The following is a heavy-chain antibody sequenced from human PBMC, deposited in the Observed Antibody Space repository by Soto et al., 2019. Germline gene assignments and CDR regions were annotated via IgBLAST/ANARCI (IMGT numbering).Heavy chain of an antibody. D-gene: IGHD3-22*01. CDR3: ARDYYDSSGYFAN. CDR1: GFSFSTYS. CDR2: ITASSRTI. J-gene: IGHJ4*02. V-gene: IGHV3-48*02. Sequence: GGSLRLSCVDSGFSFSTYSMNWVRQAPGKGLEWISYITASSRTIYYADSVKGRFTISRDNAKNSLYLQMNSLRDEDTAVYYCARDYYDSSGYFANWGQGTLVTVSS.